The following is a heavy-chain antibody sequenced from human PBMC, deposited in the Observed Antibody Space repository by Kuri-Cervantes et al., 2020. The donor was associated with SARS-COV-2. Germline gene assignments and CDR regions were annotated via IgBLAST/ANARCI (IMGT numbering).Heavy chain of an antibody. CDR2: IGPSGTPK. V-gene: IGHV3-11*04. CDR3: ARDIGDWNPDGFDI. D-gene: IGHD1-1*01. CDR1: GFIFSDYY. Sequence: GGSLRLSCTASGFIFSDYYMTWIRQAPGKGLEWVSNIGPSGTPKYYADSVKGRFTISRDNAKNTLYLQMNSLRAEDTAVYYCARDIGDWNPDGFDIWGQGTMVTVSS. J-gene: IGHJ3*02.